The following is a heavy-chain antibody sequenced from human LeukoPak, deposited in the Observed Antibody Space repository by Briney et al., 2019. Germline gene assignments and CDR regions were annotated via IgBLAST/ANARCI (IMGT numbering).Heavy chain of an antibody. CDR2: ICGSGGST. V-gene: IGHV3-23*01. J-gene: IGHJ5*02. Sequence: GGSLRLSCAASGFTFSTYAMNWVRQAPGKGLEWGSVICGSGGSTYYADSVKGRFTISRDNSKNTLYLQMNSLRVEDTAVYYCAKAGPASSDYLNWFDPWGQGTLITVSS. CDR1: GFTFSTYA. CDR3: AKAGPASSDYLNWFDP. D-gene: IGHD3-22*01.